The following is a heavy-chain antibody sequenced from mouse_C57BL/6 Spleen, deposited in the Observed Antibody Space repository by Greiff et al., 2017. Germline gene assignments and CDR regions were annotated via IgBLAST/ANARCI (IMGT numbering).Heavy chain of an antibody. CDR3: ARDHEAMDY. Sequence: EVKLVESGGGLVKPGGSLKLSCAASGFTFSSYAMSWVRQTPEKRLEWVATISDGGSYTYYPDNVKGRFTISRDNAKNNLYLQMSHLKSEDTAMYYCARDHEAMDYWGQGTSVTVSS. CDR2: ISDGGSYT. J-gene: IGHJ4*01. CDR1: GFTFSSYA. V-gene: IGHV5-4*01.